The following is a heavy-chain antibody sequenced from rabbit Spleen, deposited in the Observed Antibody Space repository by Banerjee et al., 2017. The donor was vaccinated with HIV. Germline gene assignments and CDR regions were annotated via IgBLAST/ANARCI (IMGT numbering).Heavy chain of an antibody. Sequence: QEQLVESGGGLVQPGGSLKLSCKASGFDFSTYGVSWVRQAPGKGLEWIGYIDPVFGFTNYANSVKGRFTISKSSSTTVTLQMTSLTAADTATYFCAKTPSASNYWLTRLDLWGQGTLVTVS. V-gene: IGHV1S39*01. CDR2: IDPVFGFT. CDR1: GFDFSTYG. J-gene: IGHJ3*01. CDR3: AKTPSASNYWLTRLDL. D-gene: IGHD1-1*01.